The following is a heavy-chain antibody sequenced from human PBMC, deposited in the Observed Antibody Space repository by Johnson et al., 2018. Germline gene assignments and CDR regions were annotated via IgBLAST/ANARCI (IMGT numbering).Heavy chain of an antibody. CDR3: ARAPTMVATIDFYYSSHMDV. J-gene: IGHJ6*02. D-gene: IGHD5-24*01. V-gene: IGHV1-46*01. CDR2: INPSGTAT. CDR1: GDTLTRYY. Sequence: QVQLVQSGAEVKKPGASVKISCQASGDTLTRYYVHWVRQGPRHGLEWMGFINPSGTATIYAHQFQGRVTMTRDTSTSTVFVEVNSLTSDDSAVFYCARAPTMVATIDFYYSSHMDVWGQGTTVTVSS.